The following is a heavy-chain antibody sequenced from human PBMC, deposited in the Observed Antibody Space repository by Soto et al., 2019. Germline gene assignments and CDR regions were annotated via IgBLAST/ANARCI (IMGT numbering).Heavy chain of an antibody. CDR3: ARGYYYDGSGYPEYFQH. D-gene: IGHD3-22*01. CDR1: GFTFNSYA. CDR2: ISYDVSNT. Sequence: GGSMRVPCEASGFTFNSYARHRVRHATGKSLELVAVISYDVSNTYYRVSMKGRLTISRDNYKNTLYLQMNSLRAEDTAVYYCARGYYYDGSGYPEYFQHWGQGTLVTVTS. J-gene: IGHJ1*01. V-gene: IGHV3-33*08.